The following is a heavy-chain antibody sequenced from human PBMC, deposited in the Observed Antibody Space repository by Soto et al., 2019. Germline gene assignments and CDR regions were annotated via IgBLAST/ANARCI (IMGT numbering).Heavy chain of an antibody. D-gene: IGHD3-22*01. V-gene: IGHV3-53*01. CDR3: ARARFYYDSSGYYFDY. J-gene: IGHJ4*02. Sequence: GGSLRLSCAASGFTVSSNYMSWVRQAPGKGLEWVSVIDSGGSTYYADSVKGRFTISRDNSKNTLYLQMNSLRAEDTAVYYCARARFYYDSSGYYFDYWGQGTLVTVSS. CDR2: IDSGGST. CDR1: GFTVSSNY.